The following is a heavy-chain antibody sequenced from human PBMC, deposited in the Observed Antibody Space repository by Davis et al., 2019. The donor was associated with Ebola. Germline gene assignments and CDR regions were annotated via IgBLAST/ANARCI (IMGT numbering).Heavy chain of an antibody. CDR1: GFTFSSYS. Sequence: PGGSLRLSCAASGFTFSSYSMNWVRQAPGKGLEWVSSISSSSSYIYYADSVKGRFTISRDNAKNSLYLQMNSLRAEDTAVYYCARDPGYSYGNYYYYYGMDVWGQGTTVTVSS. V-gene: IGHV3-21*01. D-gene: IGHD5-18*01. J-gene: IGHJ6*02. CDR3: ARDPGYSYGNYYYYYGMDV. CDR2: ISSSSSYI.